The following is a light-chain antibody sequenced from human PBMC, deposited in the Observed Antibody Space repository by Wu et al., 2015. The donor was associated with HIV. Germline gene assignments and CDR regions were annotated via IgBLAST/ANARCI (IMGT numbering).Light chain of an antibody. Sequence: ESVLTQSPGTLSLSPGETATLSCRASQNVNSDYLAWYQQRPGQTPRLLIYGASRRATDTPDRFRGTGSGTDFTLTISRLEPEDFAVYYCQQYGTSPPWTFGQGTKVEMK. J-gene: IGKJ1*01. CDR2: GAS. CDR1: QNVNSDY. V-gene: IGKV3-20*01. CDR3: QQYGTSPPWT.